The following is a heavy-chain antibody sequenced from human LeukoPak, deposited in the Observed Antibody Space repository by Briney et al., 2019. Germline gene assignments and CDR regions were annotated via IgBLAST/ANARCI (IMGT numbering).Heavy chain of an antibody. J-gene: IGHJ4*02. Sequence: PGGSMRLASAASGFTFSDYYMSWIRQAAGKGLEWVSYISSSGSTIYYADSEKGRFTISRDNAKNSLYLQMNSLRAEDTAVYYCASWNDEGFDYWGQGTLVTVSS. D-gene: IGHD1-1*01. CDR2: ISSSGSTI. V-gene: IGHV3-11*01. CDR3: ASWNDEGFDY. CDR1: GFTFSDYY.